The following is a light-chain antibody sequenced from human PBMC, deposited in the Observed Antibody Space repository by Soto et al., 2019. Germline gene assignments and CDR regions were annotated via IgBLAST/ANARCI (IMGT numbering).Light chain of an antibody. CDR1: SSDVGGYNY. CDR2: DVS. CDR3: SSYTSSSTLYV. Sequence: QSVLAQPASVSGSPGQSITISYTGTSSDVGGYNYVSWYQQLPGKAPKLIIYDVSNRPSGVSNRFSASKSANAASLTISGLQADDEADYYCSSYTSSSTLYVFGTGTKVTV. J-gene: IGLJ1*01. V-gene: IGLV2-14*03.